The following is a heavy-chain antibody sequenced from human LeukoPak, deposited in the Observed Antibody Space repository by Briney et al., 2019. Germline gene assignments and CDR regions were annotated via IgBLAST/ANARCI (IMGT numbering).Heavy chain of an antibody. CDR2: ISRSDSYI. CDR1: GFTFGSYD. J-gene: IGHJ4*02. Sequence: GGSLRLSCAASGFTFGSYDMSWVRQAPGKGLEWVSAISRSDSYIYYADSVKGRFTISRDNAKKSLYLQMNSLRAEDTAVYYCARATTYDILTGYFDYWGQGTLVTVSS. CDR3: ARATTYDILTGYFDY. D-gene: IGHD3-9*01. V-gene: IGHV3-21*01.